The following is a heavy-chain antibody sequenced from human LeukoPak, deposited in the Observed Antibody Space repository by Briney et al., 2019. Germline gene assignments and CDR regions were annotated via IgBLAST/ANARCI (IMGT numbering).Heavy chain of an antibody. D-gene: IGHD3-22*01. V-gene: IGHV4-38-2*02. Sequence: SETLSLTCTVSGYSISSGYYWGWIRQPPGKGLEWIGSIYHSGSTNYNPPLKSRVIISVDTSKNQFSLKLSSVTAADTAVYYCARADSSGLNRASYYFDYWGQGTLVTVSS. CDR1: GYSISSGYY. CDR2: IYHSGST. CDR3: ARADSSGLNRASYYFDY. J-gene: IGHJ4*02.